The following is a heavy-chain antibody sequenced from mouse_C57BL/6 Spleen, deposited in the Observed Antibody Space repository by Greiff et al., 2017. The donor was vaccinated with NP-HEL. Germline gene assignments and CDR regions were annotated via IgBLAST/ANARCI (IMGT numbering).Heavy chain of an antibody. D-gene: IGHD2-3*01. J-gene: IGHJ3*01. CDR2: ISYSGST. Sequence: EVMLVESGPGLAKPSQTLSLTCSVTGYSITSDYWNWIRKFPGNKLEYMGYISYSGSTYYNPSLKSRISITRDTSKNQYYLQLNSVTTEDTATYYCARSLYDGYYWFAYWGQGTLVTVSA. V-gene: IGHV3-8*01. CDR3: ARSLYDGYYWFAY. CDR1: GYSITSDY.